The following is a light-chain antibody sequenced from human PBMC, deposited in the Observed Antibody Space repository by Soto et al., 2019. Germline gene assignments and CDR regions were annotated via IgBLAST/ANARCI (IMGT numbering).Light chain of an antibody. Sequence: QAVRTQPASVSGSPGQSITISCTGISSDVGGYNYVSWYQQHPGKAPKLMIYEVSNRPSGVSNRFSGSKSGNTASLTISGLQAEDEADYYCSSYTSRSTRYVPGTATRVAVL. CDR1: SSDVGGYNY. CDR2: EVS. J-gene: IGLJ1*01. V-gene: IGLV2-14*01. CDR3: SSYTSRSTRYV.